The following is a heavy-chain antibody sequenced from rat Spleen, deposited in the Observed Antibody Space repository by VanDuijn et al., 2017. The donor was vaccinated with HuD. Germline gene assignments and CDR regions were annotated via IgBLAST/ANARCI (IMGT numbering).Heavy chain of an antibody. CDR1: GFTFSNYG. Sequence: EVQLVESGGGLVQPGRSLKLSCAASGFTFSNYGMAWVRQAPTKGLEWVATIRYDGNNTYYGDSVKGRFTISRDNAESTLSLQMDSLRSEDSATYYCARLGNSGLGNWVADWGQGTLVTVSS. V-gene: IGHV5-29*01. D-gene: IGHD4-4*01. J-gene: IGHJ3*01. CDR3: ARLGNSGLGNWVAD. CDR2: IRYDGNNT.